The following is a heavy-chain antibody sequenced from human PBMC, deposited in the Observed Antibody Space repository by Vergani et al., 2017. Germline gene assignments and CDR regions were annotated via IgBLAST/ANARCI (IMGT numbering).Heavy chain of an antibody. CDR1: GGTFSSYA. CDR3: ARQLGSGGSSSWGDAFDI. Sequence: QVQLVQSGAEVKKPGSSVKVSCKASGGTFSSYAISWVRQAPGQGLEWMGGIIPIFGTANYAQKFQGRVTITADESTSTAYMELSSVRSEETAVYYCARQLGSGGSSSWGDAFDIWGQGTMVTVSS. V-gene: IGHV1-69*01. CDR2: IIPIFGTA. J-gene: IGHJ3*02. D-gene: IGHD6-13*01.